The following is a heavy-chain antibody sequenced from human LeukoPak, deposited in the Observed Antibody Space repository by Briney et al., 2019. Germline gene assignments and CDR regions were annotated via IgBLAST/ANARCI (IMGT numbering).Heavy chain of an antibody. Sequence: PSETLSLTCTVSGGSISSSSYYWGWIRQPPGKGLEWIGSIYYSGSTYYNPSLKSRVTISVDTSKNQFSLKLSSVTAADTAVYYCARAPQDIVVVVAALGSYYFDYWGQGTLVTVSS. D-gene: IGHD2-15*01. CDR1: GGSISSSSYY. J-gene: IGHJ4*02. CDR2: IYYSGST. CDR3: ARAPQDIVVVVAALGSYYFDY. V-gene: IGHV4-39*07.